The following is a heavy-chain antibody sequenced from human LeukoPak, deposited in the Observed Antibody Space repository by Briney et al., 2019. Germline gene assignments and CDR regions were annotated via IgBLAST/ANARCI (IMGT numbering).Heavy chain of an antibody. CDR3: AKDRSTTWSFDN. D-gene: IGHD6-13*01. Sequence: GGSLRLSCAASGFTFSNYGMYWVRQAPGTGLEWVTFISDDWSRKYYADSVKGRFTISRDNSKNTLYLQMNSLRVEDTAVYYCAKDRSTTWSFDNWGQGTLVSVSS. V-gene: IGHV3-30*18. CDR1: GFTFSNYG. J-gene: IGHJ4*02. CDR2: ISDDWSRK.